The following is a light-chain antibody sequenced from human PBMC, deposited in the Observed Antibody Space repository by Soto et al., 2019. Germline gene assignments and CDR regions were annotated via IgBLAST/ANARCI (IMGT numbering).Light chain of an antibody. Sequence: QSALAQPASVSGSPGQSITISCTGTSSDIGRYNYVSWYQQHPGKAPKVIISEVTNRPSGVSDRFSGSKSGNTASLTISGLQAEDEADYSCSSYTGGSTLYVFGTGTKVTV. CDR1: SSDIGRYNY. CDR3: SSYTGGSTLYV. V-gene: IGLV2-14*01. J-gene: IGLJ1*01. CDR2: EVT.